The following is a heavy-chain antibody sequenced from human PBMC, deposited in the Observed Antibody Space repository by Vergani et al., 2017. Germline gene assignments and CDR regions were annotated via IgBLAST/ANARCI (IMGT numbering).Heavy chain of an antibody. CDR1: GFTFSDYY. Sequence: QVQLVESGGGLVKPGGSLRLSCAASGFTFSDYYMSWIRQAPGKGLEWVSYISSSSSYTNYADAVKGRFTISRDNAKNSLYLQMNSLRAEDTAVYYCASGGEHNAFDIWGQGTMVTVSS. CDR2: ISSSSSYT. D-gene: IGHD2-15*01. V-gene: IGHV3-11*05. CDR3: ASGGEHNAFDI. J-gene: IGHJ3*02.